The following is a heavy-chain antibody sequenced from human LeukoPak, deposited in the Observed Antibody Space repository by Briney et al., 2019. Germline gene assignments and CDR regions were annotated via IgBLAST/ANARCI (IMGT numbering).Heavy chain of an antibody. CDR3: TRERRGSYYAFEY. CDR1: RLTVSVYH. D-gene: IGHD3-16*01. CDR2: FTSSGRYT. V-gene: IGHV3-11*05. J-gene: IGHJ4*02. Sequence: GGPQTLSCALCRLTVSVYHVSGPRGSPGRGREGLSYFTSSGRYTNHVHSVKGRFTLSRDNAKNSVVLQMSSLTVADTAVYYCTRERRGSYYAFEYWGQGALVTVSS.